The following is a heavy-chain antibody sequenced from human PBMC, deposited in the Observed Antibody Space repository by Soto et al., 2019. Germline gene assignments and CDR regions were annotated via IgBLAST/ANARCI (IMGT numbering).Heavy chain of an antibody. D-gene: IGHD3-10*01. CDR1: GGSVSSSSCS. CDR2: IYYSGST. Sequence: SETLSLTCTVSGGSVSSSSCSWGWIRQSPGKGLEWIGTIYYSGSTHYNPSLKSRVTISVDTSKNQFSLKLSSVTAADTAVYYCARERAGRGYYYYAMDVWGQGTTVTVSS. CDR3: ARERAGRGYYYYAMDV. J-gene: IGHJ6*02. V-gene: IGHV4-39*07.